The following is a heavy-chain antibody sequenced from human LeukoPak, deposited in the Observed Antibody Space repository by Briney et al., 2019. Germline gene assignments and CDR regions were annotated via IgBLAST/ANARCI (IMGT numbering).Heavy chain of an antibody. V-gene: IGHV4-59*12. J-gene: IGHJ5*02. CDR3: ARDRGYSYGFDP. CDR1: GGSISSYY. D-gene: IGHD5-18*01. CDR2: IYYSGST. Sequence: PSETLSLTCTVSGGSISSYYWSWIRQPPGKGLEWIGYIYYSGSTNYNPSLKSRVTISVDTSKNQFSLKLSSVTAADTAVYYCARDRGYSYGFDPWGQGTLVTVSS.